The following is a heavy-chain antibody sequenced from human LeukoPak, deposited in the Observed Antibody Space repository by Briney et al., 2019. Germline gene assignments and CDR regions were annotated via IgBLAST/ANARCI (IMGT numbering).Heavy chain of an antibody. CDR2: IYYSGST. D-gene: IGHD6-13*01. J-gene: IGHJ4*02. Sequence: SETLSLTCTVSGGSISSYFWSWIRQPPGKGLEWIGYIYYSGSTNYNPSLKSRVTVSVDTSTNQFSLNLSSVTAADTAVYYCARRAAAGTWSPGYFDYWGQGTLVTVSS. CDR1: GGSISSYF. CDR3: ARRAAAGTWSPGYFDY. V-gene: IGHV4-59*01.